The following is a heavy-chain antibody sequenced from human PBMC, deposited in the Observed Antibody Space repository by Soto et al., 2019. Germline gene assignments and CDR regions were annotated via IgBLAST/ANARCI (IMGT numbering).Heavy chain of an antibody. V-gene: IGHV3-30*18. CDR1: GFTFSSYG. CDR3: AKGEDFDY. J-gene: IGHJ4*02. Sequence: GGSLRLSCAASGFTFSSYGMHWVRQAPGKGLEWVAVISYDGSNKYYADSVKGRFTISRDNSKNTLYLQMNSLRAEDTAVYYCAKGEDFDYWGQGTLVTVSS. D-gene: IGHD2-15*01. CDR2: ISYDGSNK.